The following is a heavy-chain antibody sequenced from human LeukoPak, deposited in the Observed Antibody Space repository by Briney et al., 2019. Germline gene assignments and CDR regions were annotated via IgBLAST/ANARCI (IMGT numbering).Heavy chain of an antibody. J-gene: IGHJ5*02. D-gene: IGHD3-3*01. Sequence: GGSLRLSCAASGFTFSSYAMSWVRQAPGKGLEWVSAISTSGSTYYADSVKGRFTISRDNSKNTLYLQMNSLRAEDTAVYYCAKDTYYDFWSGYSYWFDPWGQGTLVTVSS. CDR2: ISTSGST. CDR1: GFTFSSYA. V-gene: IGHV3-23*01. CDR3: AKDTYYDFWSGYSYWFDP.